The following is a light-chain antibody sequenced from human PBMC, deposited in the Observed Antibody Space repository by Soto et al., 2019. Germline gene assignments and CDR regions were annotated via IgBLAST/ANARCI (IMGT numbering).Light chain of an antibody. CDR3: QQSYNTPLT. Sequence: DMQMTQSPSSLSASVGDRVAVTCRASQLISTYLNWYQLKPGKAPKLLIYGASSLQTGVPSRFSGSGSGTEFTLTISSLQPEDFATYYCQQSYNTPLTFSGGNTVEIK. CDR2: GAS. V-gene: IGKV1-39*01. CDR1: QLISTY. J-gene: IGKJ4*01.